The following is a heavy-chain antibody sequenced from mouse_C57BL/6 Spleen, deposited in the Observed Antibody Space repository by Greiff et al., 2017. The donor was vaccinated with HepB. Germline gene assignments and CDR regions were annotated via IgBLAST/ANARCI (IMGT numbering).Heavy chain of an antibody. CDR1: GYTFTDYY. CDR3: ARGGYFDY. CDR2: INPNNGGT. V-gene: IGHV1-26*01. Sequence: VQLQQSGPELVKPGASVKISCKASGYTFTDYYMHWVKQSHGKSLEWIGDINPNNGGTSYNQKFKGKATLTVDKSSSTAYMELRSLTSEYSAVYYCARGGYFDYWGQGTTLTVSA. J-gene: IGHJ2*01.